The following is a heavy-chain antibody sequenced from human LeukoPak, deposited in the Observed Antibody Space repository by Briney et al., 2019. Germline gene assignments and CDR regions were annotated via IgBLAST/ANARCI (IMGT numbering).Heavy chain of an antibody. V-gene: IGHV3-30*02. J-gene: IGHJ5*02. CDR3: AKDQDTYYYGSGSYYTYNWFDP. CDR2: IRFDGSDI. Sequence: GVSLRLSCAASGFTFSSSGMHWVRQAPGKGLEWVAFIRFDGSDIYYGDSVKGRFTISRDNSKNTLYLQMNSLRAEDTAVYYCAKDQDTYYYGSGSYYTYNWFDPWGQGTLVTVSS. CDR1: GFTFSSSG. D-gene: IGHD3-10*01.